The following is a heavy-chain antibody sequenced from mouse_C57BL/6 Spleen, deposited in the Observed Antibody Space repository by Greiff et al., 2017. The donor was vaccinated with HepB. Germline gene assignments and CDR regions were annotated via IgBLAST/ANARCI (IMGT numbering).Heavy chain of an antibody. V-gene: IGHV1-55*01. Sequence: VQLQQPGAELVKPGASVKMSCKASGYTFTSYWITWVKQRPGQGLEWIGDIYPGSGSTNYNEKFKSKATLTVDTSSSTAYMQLSSLTSEDSAVYYCAREGGLYSSGYDYWGQGTTLTVSS. J-gene: IGHJ2*01. CDR1: GYTFTSYW. D-gene: IGHD3-2*02. CDR2: IYPGSGST. CDR3: AREGGLYSSGYDY.